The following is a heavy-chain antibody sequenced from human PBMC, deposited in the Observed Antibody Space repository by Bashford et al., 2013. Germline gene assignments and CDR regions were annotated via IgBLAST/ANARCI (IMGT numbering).Heavy chain of an antibody. CDR2: IYSTGAYT. J-gene: IGHJ6*02. CDR1: GFTFKAYS. Sequence: GSLRLSCAASGFTFKAYSMNWVRQAPGKGLEWVSSIYSTGAYTFYADSVKGRFTVSRDNANGSLYLQMHSLRAEDTAVYFCARDLWSDSYSYYGVDVWGQGTTVTVSS. CDR3: ARDLWSDSYSYYGVDV. V-gene: IGHV3-21*01. D-gene: IGHD3-3*01.